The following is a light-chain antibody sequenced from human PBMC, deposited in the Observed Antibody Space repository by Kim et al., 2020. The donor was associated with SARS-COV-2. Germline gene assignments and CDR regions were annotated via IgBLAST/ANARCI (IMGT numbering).Light chain of an antibody. V-gene: IGKV1-5*01. CDR3: LQYNSFPPDT. J-gene: IGKJ2*01. CDR1: QSIDGY. Sequence: DIQMTQSPSTLSASVGDRVTITCRASQSIDGYLAWYQQKPGKAPKLLIYDASSLEAGVPSRFRGSGFGTEYTLTINSLQPDDFATYYCLQYNSFPPDTFGQGTKLEIK. CDR2: DAS.